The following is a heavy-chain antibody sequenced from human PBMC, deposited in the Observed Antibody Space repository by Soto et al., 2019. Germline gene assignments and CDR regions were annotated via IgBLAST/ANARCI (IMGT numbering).Heavy chain of an antibody. V-gene: IGHV4-31*03. D-gene: IGHD6-13*01. Sequence: ASETLSLTCTVSGGSISSGGYYWSWIRQHPGKGLEWIGYIYYSGSTYYNPSLKSRVTISVDTSKNQFSLKLSSVTAADTAVYYCARDQGVDSSSWYFDYWGQGTLVTVSS. CDR3: ARDQGVDSSSWYFDY. J-gene: IGHJ4*02. CDR1: GGSISSGGYY. CDR2: IYYSGST.